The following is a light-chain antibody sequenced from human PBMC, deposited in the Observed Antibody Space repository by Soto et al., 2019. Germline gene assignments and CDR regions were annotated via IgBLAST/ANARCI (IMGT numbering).Light chain of an antibody. V-gene: IGLV2-14*01. CDR1: SSDVGGYNY. CDR3: SSYTTSSTYV. J-gene: IGLJ1*01. Sequence: QSALTQPASVSRSPGQSITISCTGTSSDVGGYNYVSWYQQHPGKAPKLMIYDVSNRPSGVSSRFSGSKSGNTASLTISGLQAEDEADYYCSSYTTSSTYVFGTGTKLTVL. CDR2: DVS.